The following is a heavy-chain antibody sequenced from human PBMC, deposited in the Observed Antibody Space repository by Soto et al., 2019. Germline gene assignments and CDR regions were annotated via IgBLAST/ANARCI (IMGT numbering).Heavy chain of an antibody. D-gene: IGHD3-10*01. Sequence: GASVKVSCQASGDTFPTYDIHMMLQATGHGLEWMGWINPNSGNIGYAQRFQGRVTMTRDTAIRTAYMEVTSLRSDDTAVYYCARGRASGSYYLLDYWGQGTLVTVSS. CDR2: INPNSGNI. V-gene: IGHV1-8*01. CDR3: ARGRASGSYYLLDY. J-gene: IGHJ4*02. CDR1: GDTFPTYD.